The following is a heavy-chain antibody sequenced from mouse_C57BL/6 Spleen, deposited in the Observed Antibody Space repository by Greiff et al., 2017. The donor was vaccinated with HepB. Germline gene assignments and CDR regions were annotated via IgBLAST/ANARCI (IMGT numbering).Heavy chain of an antibody. D-gene: IGHD2-2*01. J-gene: IGHJ4*01. CDR2: ISDGGSYT. V-gene: IGHV5-4*01. CDR1: GFTFSSYA. CDR3: ARDGRLYAMDY. Sequence: EVQLVESGGGLVKPGGSLKLSCAASGFTFSSYAMSWVRQTPEKRLEWVATISDGGSYTYYPDNVKGRFTISRDNAKNNLYLQMSHLKSEDTAMYYCARDGRLYAMDYWGQGTSVTVSS.